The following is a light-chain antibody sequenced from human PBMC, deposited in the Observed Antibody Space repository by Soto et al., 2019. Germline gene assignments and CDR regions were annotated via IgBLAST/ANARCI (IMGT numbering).Light chain of an antibody. CDR3: QQYKSYPLP. CDR2: KAS. J-gene: IGKJ4*02. V-gene: IGKV1-5*03. CDR1: QRISNW. Sequence: DIQMTQSPSTLSASVGDRVTITCRASQRISNWLAWYQQKPGKAPNLLIYKASSLESGVPSRFSGSGSGTEFTLTISSLQPDDFATYYCQQYKSYPLPFGGGTKVEIK.